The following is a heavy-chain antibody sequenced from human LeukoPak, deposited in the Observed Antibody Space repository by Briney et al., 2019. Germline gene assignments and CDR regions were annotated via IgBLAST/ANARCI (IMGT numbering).Heavy chain of an antibody. J-gene: IGHJ4*02. D-gene: IGHD3-3*01. CDR2: ISAYNGNT. CDR3: ARGPRFLEWLLSLDY. CDR1: RYTFTSYG. Sequence: GASVTVSCKASRYTFTSYGISWVRQAPGHRLEWMGWISAYNGNTNYAQKLQGRVTMTTDTSTSTAYMELRSLRSDDTAVYYCARGPRFLEWLLSLDYWGQGTLGTVSS. V-gene: IGHV1-18*01.